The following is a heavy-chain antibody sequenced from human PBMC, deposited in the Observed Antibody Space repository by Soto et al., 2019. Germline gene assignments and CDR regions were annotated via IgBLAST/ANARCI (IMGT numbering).Heavy chain of an antibody. D-gene: IGHD4-4*01. CDR1: GGSISNHY. J-gene: IGHJ6*03. Sequence: QVQLQESGPGLVKPSETLSLTCTVSGGSISNHYWSWIRQAPGKGLEWIGYIHYSGNTNYNPSLKSRVTISVDTSKNQFSLKLSSVTAADTAVYYCARDIQDYSKTYYYYYYMDVWGKGTTVTVSS. V-gene: IGHV4-59*11. CDR3: ARDIQDYSKTYYYYYYMDV. CDR2: IHYSGNT.